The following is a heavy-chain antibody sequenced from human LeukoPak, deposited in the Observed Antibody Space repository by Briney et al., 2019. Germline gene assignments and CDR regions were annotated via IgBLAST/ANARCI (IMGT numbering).Heavy chain of an antibody. CDR1: GGSISSYY. CDR2: IYYSGST. J-gene: IGHJ4*02. V-gene: IGHV4-59*08. CDR3: ARLHGDLRLDY. Sequence: SETLSLTCTVSGGSISSYYWSWIRQPPGKGLEWIGYIYYSGSTNYNPSLKSRVTISVDTSKNQFSLKLSSVTAADTAVYYCARLHGDLRLDYWGQGTLVTVSS. D-gene: IGHD4-17*01.